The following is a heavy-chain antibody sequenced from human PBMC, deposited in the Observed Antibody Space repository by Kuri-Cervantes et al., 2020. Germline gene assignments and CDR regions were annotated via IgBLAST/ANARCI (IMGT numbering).Heavy chain of an antibody. CDR3: ASPPYGDYEVGAFDI. Sequence: ASVKVSCKASGYTFTSYDINWVRQATGQGLEWMGWMNPNSGNTGYAQKFQGRVTITADESTSTAYMELSSLRSEGTAVYYCASPPYGDYEVGAFDIWGQGTMVTVSS. CDR1: GYTFTSYD. J-gene: IGHJ3*02. D-gene: IGHD4-17*01. V-gene: IGHV1-8*01. CDR2: MNPNSGNT.